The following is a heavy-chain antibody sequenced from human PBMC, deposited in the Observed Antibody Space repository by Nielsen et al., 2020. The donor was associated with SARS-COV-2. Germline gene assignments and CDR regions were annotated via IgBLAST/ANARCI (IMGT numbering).Heavy chain of an antibody. J-gene: IGHJ5*02. V-gene: IGHV5-10-1*01. CDR3: AGCEIAAAAIWFDP. D-gene: IGHD6-13*01. CDR2: IDPSDSYT. CDR1: GYSFTSYW. Sequence: GESLKISCKGSGYSFTSYWISWVRQLPGKGLEWMGRIDPSDSYTNYSTSFQGHVTISADKSISTAYLQWSSRKASDTAMYYCAGCEIAAAAIWFDPWGQGTLVTVSS.